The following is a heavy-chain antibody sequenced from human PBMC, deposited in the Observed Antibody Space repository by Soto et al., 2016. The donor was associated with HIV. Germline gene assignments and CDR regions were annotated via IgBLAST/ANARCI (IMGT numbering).Heavy chain of an antibody. D-gene: IGHD6-13*01. CDR3: ARVGGSSWSLGAFDI. V-gene: IGHV1-69*10. CDR2: IIPMVGLT. J-gene: IGHJ3*02. Sequence: QVHLEQSGAEVKKPGSAVKVSCRASGATFSNYAISWVRQAPGQGLEWVGGIIPMVGLTNYAQKFKGRVTITADKSTSTAYMEVSSLRSDDTAVYSCARVGGSSWSLGAFDIWGHGTMVTVSS. CDR1: GATFSNYA.